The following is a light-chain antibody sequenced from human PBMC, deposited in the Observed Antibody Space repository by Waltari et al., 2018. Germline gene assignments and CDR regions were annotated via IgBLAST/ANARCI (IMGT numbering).Light chain of an antibody. J-gene: IGKJ4*01. Sequence: DIQMTQSPSSLSSPVGDTVTITCQASQDISNYLNWYQQKPGKAAKLLNYDASNLQTGVPSRFSGSGSGTDFTFTVSSLQPEDIATYYCQQYDNLPLTFGGGTKVEIK. CDR2: DAS. V-gene: IGKV1-33*01. CDR1: QDISNY. CDR3: QQYDNLPLT.